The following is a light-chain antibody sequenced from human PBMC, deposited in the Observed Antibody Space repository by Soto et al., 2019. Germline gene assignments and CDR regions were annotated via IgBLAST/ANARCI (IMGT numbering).Light chain of an antibody. CDR3: AAWDESLSGWV. V-gene: IGLV1-47*01. Sequence: QSVLTQPPSASGTPGQRGTISCSGSSSNIGSNYVYWYQQLPGTAPKLLIYRNNQRPSGVPDRFSGSKSGTSASLAISGLRSEDEADYDCAAWDESLSGWVFGGGTKLTVL. CDR1: SSNIGSNY. J-gene: IGLJ3*02. CDR2: RNN.